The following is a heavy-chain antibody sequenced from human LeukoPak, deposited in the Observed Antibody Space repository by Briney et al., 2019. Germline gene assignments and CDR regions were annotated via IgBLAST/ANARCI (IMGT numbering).Heavy chain of an antibody. CDR1: GYSISSGYY. D-gene: IGHD5-18*01. CDR3: ARVGSRHVDTAMGN. CDR2: IYHSGST. J-gene: IGHJ4*02. V-gene: IGHV4-38-2*02. Sequence: SETLSLTCTVSGYSISSGYYWGWIRQPPGKGLEWIGSIYHSGSTYYNPSLKSRVTISVDTSKNQFSLKLSSVTAADTAVYYCARVGSRHVDTAMGNWGQGTLVTVSS.